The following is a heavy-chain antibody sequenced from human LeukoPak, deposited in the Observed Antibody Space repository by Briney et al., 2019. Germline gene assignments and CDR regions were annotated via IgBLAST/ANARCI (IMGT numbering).Heavy chain of an antibody. D-gene: IGHD3-22*01. CDR3: ARVQYYYDSSGDYYYYMDV. CDR2: IYTSGST. Sequence: SETLSLTCTVSGGSISSYYWIWMRQPAGKGLEWIGRIYTSGSTNYNPSLKSRVTMSVDTSKNQFSLKLSSVTAADTAVYYCARVQYYYDSSGDYYYYMDVWGKGTTVTVSS. V-gene: IGHV4-4*07. J-gene: IGHJ6*03. CDR1: GGSISSYY.